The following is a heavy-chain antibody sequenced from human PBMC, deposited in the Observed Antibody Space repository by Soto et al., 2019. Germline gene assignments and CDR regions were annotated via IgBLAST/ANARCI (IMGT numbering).Heavy chain of an antibody. CDR2: SNWNGGST. V-gene: IGHV3-20*04. D-gene: IGHD6-19*01. CDR1: GFTFDDYG. J-gene: IGHJ4*02. Sequence: EVQLVESGGGVVRPGGSLRLSCAASGFTFDDYGMSWVRQAPGKGLEWVSGSNWNGGSTGYAESVKGRFTISRDNAKNSLFLQMTSLRAEDTALYYCARLYSSSCYGPGRYWGQGTLVTVSS. CDR3: ARLYSSSCYGPGRY.